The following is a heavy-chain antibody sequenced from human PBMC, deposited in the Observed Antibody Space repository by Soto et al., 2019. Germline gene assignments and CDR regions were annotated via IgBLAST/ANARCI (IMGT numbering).Heavy chain of an antibody. Sequence: EVQLLESGGGLVQPGGSLRLSCAASRFTFSSYAMNWVRQAPGKGLEWVSVISGSDGSTYYADSVKGRFTISRDNSKNTLNLQMNSLRAEDTAVYYCARRSSSWYFDYWGQGTLVTVSS. CDR3: ARRSSSWYFDY. J-gene: IGHJ4*02. CDR2: ISGSDGST. D-gene: IGHD6-13*01. V-gene: IGHV3-23*01. CDR1: RFTFSSYA.